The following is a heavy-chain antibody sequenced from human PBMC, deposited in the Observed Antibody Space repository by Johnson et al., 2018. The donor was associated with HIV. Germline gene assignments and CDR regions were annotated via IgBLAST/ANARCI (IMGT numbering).Heavy chain of an antibody. Sequence: QVQLVESGGGVVQPGGSLRLSCAASGFTFSSYGMHWVRQAPGKGLEWVAVIWYDGSNKYYADSVKGRFTIARDNSKNTLYLQMNSLRAEDTAVYYGAKVSGQSSSWYDAFDIWGQGTMVTVSS. CDR3: AKVSGQSSSWYDAFDI. CDR1: GFTFSSYG. J-gene: IGHJ3*02. CDR2: IWYDGSNK. D-gene: IGHD6-13*01. V-gene: IGHV3-33*06.